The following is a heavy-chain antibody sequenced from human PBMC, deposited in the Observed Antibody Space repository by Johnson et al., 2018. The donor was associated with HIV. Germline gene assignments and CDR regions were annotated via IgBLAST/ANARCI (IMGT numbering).Heavy chain of an antibody. Sequence: VQLVESGGGLVQPGRSMRLSCAASGFTFDDYAMHWVRQAPGKGLEWVSGISWNGGSIGYADSVKGRFTISRDNAKSSLFLQMNSLRAEDTAVYYCAKLPGSGYYLDAFDIWGQGTMVTVSS. D-gene: IGHD3-22*01. CDR2: ISWNGGSI. V-gene: IGHV3-9*01. CDR1: GFTFDDYA. CDR3: AKLPGSGYYLDAFDI. J-gene: IGHJ3*02.